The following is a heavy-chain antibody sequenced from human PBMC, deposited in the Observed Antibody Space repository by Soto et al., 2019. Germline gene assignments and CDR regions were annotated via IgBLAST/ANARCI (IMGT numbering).Heavy chain of an antibody. V-gene: IGHV4-31*02. CDR2: SYYSGST. D-gene: IGHD7-27*01. Sequence: SETLCLTWTVSGGTIISVSDYWGWNRQPPGKGLEWIGYSYYSGSTYYNPSLKSRVTVSVDTSMSTAYMELSNLRSEDTAVYYCARSPPLGYYFYYYMDVWGKGTTVTVSS. CDR3: ARSPPLGYYFYYYMDV. CDR1: GGTIISVSDY. J-gene: IGHJ6*03.